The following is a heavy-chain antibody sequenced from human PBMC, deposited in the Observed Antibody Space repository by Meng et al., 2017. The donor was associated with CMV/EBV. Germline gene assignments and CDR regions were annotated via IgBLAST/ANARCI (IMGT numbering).Heavy chain of an antibody. CDR3: ARHYSGWSYYFDH. J-gene: IGHJ4*02. CDR1: GGSISSYY. V-gene: IGHV4-59*01. D-gene: IGHD6-19*01. Sequence: SETLSLTCIVSGGSISSYYWSWIRQPPGKGLEWIGYIYYSGSTHYNPSLKSRVTISVDTSKNQFSLKLSSVTAADTAVYYCARHYSGWSYYFDHWGQGTLVTVSS. CDR2: IYYSGST.